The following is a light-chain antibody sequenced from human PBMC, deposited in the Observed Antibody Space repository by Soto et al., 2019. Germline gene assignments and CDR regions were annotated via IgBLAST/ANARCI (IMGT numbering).Light chain of an antibody. CDR3: QQCRNWTLT. CDR2: DAS. Sequence: EIVMTQSPATLSVSPGEGATLSCKASQNVYNNLAWYQQRPGQPPRLLIYDASTRATGISARFSGSGYGTEFTLTISSLQPEDFAVYFCQQCRNWTLTFGGGTKVDIK. J-gene: IGKJ4*01. CDR1: QNVYNN. V-gene: IGKV3-15*01.